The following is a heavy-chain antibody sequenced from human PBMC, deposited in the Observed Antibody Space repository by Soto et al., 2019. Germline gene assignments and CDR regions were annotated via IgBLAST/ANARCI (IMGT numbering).Heavy chain of an antibody. V-gene: IGHV4-34*01. CDR1: GGSFSGYY. CDR3: TFSGYDPDFDY. CDR2: INHSGST. Sequence: SETLSLTCAVYGGSFSGYYLSWIRQPPGKGLEWIGEINHSGSTNYNPSLKSRVTISVDTSKNQFSLKLSSVTAADTAVYYCTFSGYDPDFDYWGQGTLVTVSS. D-gene: IGHD5-12*01. J-gene: IGHJ4*02.